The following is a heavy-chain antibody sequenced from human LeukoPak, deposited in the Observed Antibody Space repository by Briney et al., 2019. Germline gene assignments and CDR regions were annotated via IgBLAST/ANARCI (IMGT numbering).Heavy chain of an antibody. CDR1: GYTFTSYY. D-gene: IGHD4-23*01. J-gene: IGHJ6*03. CDR2: INPSGGST. V-gene: IGHV1-46*01. CDR3: AREIYGGRRVYYYYYMDV. Sequence: ASVKVSCKASGYTFTSYYMHWVRQAPGQGLEWMGIINPSGGSTSYAQKFQGRVTMTRDTSTSTVYMELSSLRSEDTAVYYCAREIYGGRRVYYYYYMDVWGKGTTVTVSS.